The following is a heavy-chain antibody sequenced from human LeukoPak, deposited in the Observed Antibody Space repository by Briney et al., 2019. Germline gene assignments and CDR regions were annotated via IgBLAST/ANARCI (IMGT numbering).Heavy chain of an antibody. Sequence: PSETLSLTCAVYGGSFSGYYWTWIRQPPGKGLEWIGSIYYSGSTYYNPSLKSRVTISVDTSKNQFSLKLSSVTAADTAVYYCARQTHGLAAANPWGQGTLVTVSS. V-gene: IGHV4-34*01. CDR2: IYYSGST. CDR3: ARQTHGLAAANP. D-gene: IGHD6-13*01. CDR1: GGSFSGYY. J-gene: IGHJ5*02.